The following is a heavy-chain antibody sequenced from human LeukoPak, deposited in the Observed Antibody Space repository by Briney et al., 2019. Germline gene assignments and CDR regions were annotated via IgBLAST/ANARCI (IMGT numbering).Heavy chain of an antibody. CDR3: ARGRIGLWFGKNYYFDY. CDR2: IYTTGST. D-gene: IGHD3-10*01. Sequence: PSETLSLTCIVSGGSISSYYWSWIRQPAGKGLEWIGRIYTTGSTNYNPSLKSRVTMSVDTSKNQFSLKLSSVTAADTAVYYCARGRIGLWFGKNYYFDYWGQGTLVTVSS. CDR1: GGSISSYY. V-gene: IGHV4-4*07. J-gene: IGHJ4*02.